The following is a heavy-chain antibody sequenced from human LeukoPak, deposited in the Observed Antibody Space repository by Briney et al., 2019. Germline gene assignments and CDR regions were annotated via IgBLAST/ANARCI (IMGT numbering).Heavy chain of an antibody. CDR1: GFTFSSYE. D-gene: IGHD5-18*01. J-gene: IGHJ4*02. Sequence: GGSLRLSCAASGFTFSSYEMNWVRQAPGKGLEWVSYISSSGSTIYYADSVKGRFTISRDNAKNSLYLQMNSLRAEDTAVYYCARDQMLPGYRYGYTFDYWGQGTLVTVSS. CDR2: ISSSGSTI. V-gene: IGHV3-48*03. CDR3: ARDQMLPGYRYGYTFDY.